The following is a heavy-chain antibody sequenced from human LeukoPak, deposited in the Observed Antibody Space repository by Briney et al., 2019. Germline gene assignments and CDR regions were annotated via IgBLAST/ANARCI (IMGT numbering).Heavy chain of an antibody. J-gene: IGHJ4*02. CDR3: ARAGYSYGSYYFDY. Sequence: GGSLRLSCAASGFTFSSYAMHWFRQAPGKGLEYVSAISSNGGSTYYANSVKGRFTISRDNSKNTLYLQMGSLRAEDMAVYCCARAGYSYGSYYFDYWGQGTLVTVSS. D-gene: IGHD5-18*01. V-gene: IGHV3-64*01. CDR1: GFTFSSYA. CDR2: ISSNGGST.